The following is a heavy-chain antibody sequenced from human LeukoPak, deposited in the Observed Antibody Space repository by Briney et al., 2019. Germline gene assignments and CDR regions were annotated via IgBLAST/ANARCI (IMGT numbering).Heavy chain of an antibody. CDR2: FGGSGGTI. Sequence: PGGSLRLSCAASGFTFSTYAMSCVRQAPGKGLEWVSHFGGSGGTILYANSVKGRFTISRDNSKNTLYLQMNSLRAEDTAVYYCAKSDCGGDCHLLDYWGQGTLVTVSS. CDR1: GFTFSTYA. V-gene: IGHV3-23*01. CDR3: AKSDCGGDCHLLDY. J-gene: IGHJ4*02. D-gene: IGHD2-21*02.